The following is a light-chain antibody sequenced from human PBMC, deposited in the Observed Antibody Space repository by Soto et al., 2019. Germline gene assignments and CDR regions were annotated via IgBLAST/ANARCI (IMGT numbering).Light chain of an antibody. Sequence: QSALTQPRSVSVSPGQSVTISCTGTSSDVGGYNYVSWYQQHPGKAPKLMIYDVSKRPSGVPDRFSGSKSGNTASLTISGLQAEDEADYYCCSYAGSYTGVFGGGTKVTVL. J-gene: IGLJ2*01. V-gene: IGLV2-11*01. CDR1: SSDVGGYNY. CDR3: CSYAGSYTGV. CDR2: DVS.